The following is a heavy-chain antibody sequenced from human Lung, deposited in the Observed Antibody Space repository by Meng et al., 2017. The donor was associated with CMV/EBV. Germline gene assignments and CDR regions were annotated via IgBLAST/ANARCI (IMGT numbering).Heavy chain of an antibody. D-gene: IGHD6-6*01. CDR1: GYTFTGYY. Sequence: ASVXVSXKASGYTFTGYYMHWVRQAPGQGLEWMGWINPNSGGTNYAQKFQGRVTMTRDTSISTAYMELSRLRSDDTAVYYCARGGGYSSSSAYGMDVWGQGTXVTVSS. CDR3: ARGGGYSSSSAYGMDV. CDR2: INPNSGGT. V-gene: IGHV1-2*02. J-gene: IGHJ6*02.